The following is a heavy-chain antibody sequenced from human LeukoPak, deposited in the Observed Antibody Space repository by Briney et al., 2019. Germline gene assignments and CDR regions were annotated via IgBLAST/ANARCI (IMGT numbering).Heavy chain of an antibody. CDR3: AKGAGTAGCSSTSCYARFDY. D-gene: IGHD2-2*01. Sequence: ASVKVSCKASGYTFTSYYMHWVRQAPGQGLEWMGIINPSGGSTSCAQKFQGRVTMTRDMSTSTVYMELSSLRSEDTAVYYCAKGAGTAGCSSTSCYARFDYWGQGTLVTVSS. CDR1: GYTFTSYY. V-gene: IGHV1-46*01. J-gene: IGHJ4*02. CDR2: INPSGGST.